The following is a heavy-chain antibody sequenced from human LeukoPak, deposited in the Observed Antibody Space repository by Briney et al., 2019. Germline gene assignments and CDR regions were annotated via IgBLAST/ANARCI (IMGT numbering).Heavy chain of an antibody. CDR3: TRMSGSGGQASYDS. CDR2: IRQDGGIK. D-gene: IGHD3-10*01. V-gene: IGHV3-7*01. CDR1: GFSFGSHW. Sequence: GGSLRLSCAASGFSFGSHWMTWVRQAPGKGLEWVANIRQDGGIKYYVDSVKGRFTVSRDNAKNSLYLQMNSLRAEDMAVYFCTRMSGSGGQASYDSWGQGTLVTVSS. J-gene: IGHJ4*02.